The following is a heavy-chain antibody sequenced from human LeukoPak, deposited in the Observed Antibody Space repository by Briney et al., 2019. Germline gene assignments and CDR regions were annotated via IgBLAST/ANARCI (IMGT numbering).Heavy chain of an antibody. Sequence: SETLSLTCAVYGGSFSGYYWSWIRHPPEKGLEWIGEINHSGSINYNPSLKSRVTISVDTSKNQFSLKLSSVTAADTAVYYCARGLSGPRLQDWGQGTPVTVSS. CDR3: ARGLSGPRLQD. CDR2: INHSGSI. J-gene: IGHJ4*02. CDR1: GGSFSGYY. V-gene: IGHV4-34*01. D-gene: IGHD5-12*01.